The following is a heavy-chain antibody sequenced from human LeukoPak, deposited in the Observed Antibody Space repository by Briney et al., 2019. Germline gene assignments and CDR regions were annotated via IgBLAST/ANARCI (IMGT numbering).Heavy chain of an antibody. CDR2: ISSSGSTI. CDR1: GFTFSDYY. CDR3: ARPWCYYDSSGYCC. D-gene: IGHD3-22*01. J-gene: IGHJ4*02. Sequence: GGSLRLSCAASGFTFSDYYMSWIRQAPGKGLEWVSYISSSGSTIYYADSVKGRFTISRDNAKNSLYLQMNSLRAEDTAVYYCARPWCYYDSSGYCCWGQGTLVTVSS. V-gene: IGHV3-11*01.